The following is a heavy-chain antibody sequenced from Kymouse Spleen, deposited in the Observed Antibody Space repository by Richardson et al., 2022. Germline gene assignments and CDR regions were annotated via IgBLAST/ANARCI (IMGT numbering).Heavy chain of an antibody. Sequence: EVQLVESGGGLVQPGRSLRLSCAASGFTFDDYAMHWVRQAPGKGLEWVSGISWNSGSIGYADSVKGRFTISRDNAKNSLYLQMNSLRAEDTALYYCAKARITMVRGVSYYFDYWGQGTLVTVSS. CDR3: AKARITMVRGVSYYFDY. D-gene: IGHD3-10*01. V-gene: IGHV3-9*01. CDR2: ISWNSGSI. J-gene: IGHJ4*02. CDR1: GFTFDDYA.